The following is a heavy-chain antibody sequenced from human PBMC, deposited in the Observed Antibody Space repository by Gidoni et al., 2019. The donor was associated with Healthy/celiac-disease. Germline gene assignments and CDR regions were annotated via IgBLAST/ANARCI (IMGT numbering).Heavy chain of an antibody. CDR2: IWYDGSNK. CDR1: GFTFSSYG. CDR3: ARAANTYYYDSSGYAEAYFDY. V-gene: IGHV3-33*01. Sequence: QVQLVESGGGVVQPGRSLRLSCAASGFTFSSYGMHWVRQAPGKGLEWVAVIWYDGSNKYYADAVKGRFTISRDNSKNTLYLQMNSLRAEDTAVYYCARAANTYYYDSSGYAEAYFDYWGQGTLVTVSS. J-gene: IGHJ4*02. D-gene: IGHD3-22*01.